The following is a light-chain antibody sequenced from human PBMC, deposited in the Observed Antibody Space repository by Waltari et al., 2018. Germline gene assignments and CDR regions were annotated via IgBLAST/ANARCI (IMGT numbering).Light chain of an antibody. CDR2: GKD. CDR3: SSRNGRADQVV. CDR1: SLRTSY. Sequence: SSELTQDPGVSVALGTTFTITCQGDSLRTSYSTWYQLKPGQAPVLVIYGKDKRPSGIPDRISGYSSGTTSSLTITGAQAEDEADYYCSSRNGRADQVVFAGGTKVTVL. V-gene: IGLV3-19*01. J-gene: IGLJ3*02.